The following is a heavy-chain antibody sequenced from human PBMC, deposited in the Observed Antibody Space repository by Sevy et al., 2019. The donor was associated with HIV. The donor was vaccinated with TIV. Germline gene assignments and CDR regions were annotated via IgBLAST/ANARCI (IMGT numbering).Heavy chain of an antibody. CDR3: AKTRYHYHISGFFGGTFVPDY. CDR2: ISFDGSDK. D-gene: IGHD3-22*01. Sequence: GGSLRLSCAASGFTFSNYGIHWVRQAPGKGLEWLAFISFDGSDKYYADSVKGRLTISREDSKNTLYLHLNSLRVEDTAVYYCAKTRYHYHISGFFGGTFVPDYWGHGTLVTVSS. J-gene: IGHJ4*01. CDR1: GFTFSNYG. V-gene: IGHV3-30*18.